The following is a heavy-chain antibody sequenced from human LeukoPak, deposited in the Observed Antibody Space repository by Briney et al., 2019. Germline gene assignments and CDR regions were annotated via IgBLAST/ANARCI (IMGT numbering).Heavy chain of an antibody. D-gene: IGHD3-22*01. CDR2: ISSSSIPI. V-gene: IGHV3-48*01. Sequence: GGSLRLSCAASGFTFSSYSMNWVRQAPGKGLEWVSYISSSSIPIYYADSVKGRFTISRDNAKNSLYLQMNSLRAEDTAVYYCARDPVYYDSSGFDYWGQGTLVTVSS. CDR3: ARDPVYYDSSGFDY. J-gene: IGHJ4*02. CDR1: GFTFSSYS.